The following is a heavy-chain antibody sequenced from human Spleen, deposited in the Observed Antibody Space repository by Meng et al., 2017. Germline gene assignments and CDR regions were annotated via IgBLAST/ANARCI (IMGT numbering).Heavy chain of an antibody. CDR2: INTNTGNP. J-gene: IGHJ4*02. CDR1: GYTFTSYA. V-gene: IGHV7-4-1*02. Sequence: EQPGASVKVSCKASGYTFTSYAMNWVRQAPGQGLEWMGWINTNTGNPTYAQGFTGRFVFSLDTSVSTAYLQISSLRPEDTAVYYCAGCGGDCYQTVDYFDYWGQGTLVTVSS. D-gene: IGHD2-21*02. CDR3: AGCGGDCYQTVDYFDY.